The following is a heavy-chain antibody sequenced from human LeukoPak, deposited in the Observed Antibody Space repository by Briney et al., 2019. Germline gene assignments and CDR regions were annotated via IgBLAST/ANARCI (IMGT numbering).Heavy chain of an antibody. CDR3: AREHWYYYDSSGYPDYYYYGMDV. CDR1: GYTFTSYG. D-gene: IGHD3-22*01. Sequence: GASVKVSCKASGYTFTSYGISWVRQAPGQGLEWMGWISAYNGSTNYAQKLQGRVTMTTDTSTSTAYMELRSLRSDDTAVYYCAREHWYYYDSSGYPDYYYYGMDVWGQGTTVTVSS. J-gene: IGHJ6*02. CDR2: ISAYNGST. V-gene: IGHV1-18*01.